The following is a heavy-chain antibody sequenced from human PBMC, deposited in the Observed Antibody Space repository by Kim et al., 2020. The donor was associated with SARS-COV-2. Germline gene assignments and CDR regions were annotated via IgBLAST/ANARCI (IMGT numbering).Heavy chain of an antibody. Sequence: SETLSLTCTVSGGSISSGGYYWSWIRQHPGKGLEWIGYIYYSGSTYYNPSLKSRVTISVDTSKNQFSLKLSSVTAADTAVYYCAGVRSIFGVVIIGSWFDPWGQGTLVTVSS. CDR3: AGVRSIFGVVIIGSWFDP. D-gene: IGHD3-3*01. V-gene: IGHV4-31*03. J-gene: IGHJ5*02. CDR2: IYYSGST. CDR1: GGSISSGGYY.